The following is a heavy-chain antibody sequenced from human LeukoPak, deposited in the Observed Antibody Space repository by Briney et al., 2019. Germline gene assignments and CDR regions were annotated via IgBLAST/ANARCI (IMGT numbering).Heavy chain of an antibody. Sequence: PGGSLRLSCAASGFIFDDYAMHWVRQAPGKGLEWVSGISWNSGNLGYADSVKGRFTISRDNAKNSLYLQMNSLGAEDMALYYCAKDRLSGYSGGVIDYWGQGTLVTVSS. V-gene: IGHV3-9*03. D-gene: IGHD5-12*01. CDR2: ISWNSGNL. CDR3: AKDRLSGYSGGVIDY. J-gene: IGHJ4*02. CDR1: GFIFDDYA.